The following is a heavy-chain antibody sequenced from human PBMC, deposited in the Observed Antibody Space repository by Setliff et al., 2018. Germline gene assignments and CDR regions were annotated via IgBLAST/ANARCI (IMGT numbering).Heavy chain of an antibody. Sequence: SETLSLTCTVSGGSITESCWSWIRQPPGKGLEWIGYIYHNGNTNFNPSLKSRVDMSVDTSNNQFVLNLKAVTAADTAVYYCARDRTAYTYGLDVWGQGTTVTVSS. V-gene: IGHV4-59*01. J-gene: IGHJ6*02. D-gene: IGHD3-16*01. CDR3: ARDRTAYTYGLDV. CDR2: IYHNGNT. CDR1: GGSITESC.